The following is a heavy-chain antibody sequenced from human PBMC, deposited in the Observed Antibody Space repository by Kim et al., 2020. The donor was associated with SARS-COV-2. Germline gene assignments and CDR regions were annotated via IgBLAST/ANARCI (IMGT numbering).Heavy chain of an antibody. D-gene: IGHD1-1*01. CDR3: ARRVSGNDWGLGY. V-gene: IGHV1-2*02. Sequence: YEQKCQGRVTMTRDTSISPAYMELSRVRSDDTAVYYCARRVSGNDWGLGYWGQGTLVTVSS. J-gene: IGHJ4*02.